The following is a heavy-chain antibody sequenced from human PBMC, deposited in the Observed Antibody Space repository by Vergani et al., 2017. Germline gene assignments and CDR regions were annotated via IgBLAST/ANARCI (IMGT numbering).Heavy chain of an antibody. Sequence: QVQLVQSGAEVKKPGASVKVSCKASGYTFTSYAMHWVRQAPGQRLEWMGWINAGNGNTQYSQKFQGRVTITRDTSASTAFMELSSLRSEDTAVYYCAREGSAVAGYFQHWGQGTLVTVSS. CDR1: GYTFTSYA. D-gene: IGHD6-19*01. V-gene: IGHV1-3*01. J-gene: IGHJ1*01. CDR2: INAGNGNT. CDR3: AREGSAVAGYFQH.